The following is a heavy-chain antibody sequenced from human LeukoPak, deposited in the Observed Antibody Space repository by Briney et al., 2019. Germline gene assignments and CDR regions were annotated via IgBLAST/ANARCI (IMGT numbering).Heavy chain of an antibody. D-gene: IGHD4-23*01. CDR3: ARDSYGGNSINYYYYYMDV. CDR2: INPSGGRT. CDR1: GYTFTSYY. J-gene: IGHJ6*03. V-gene: IGHV1-46*01. Sequence: ASVKVSCKASGYTFTSYYMHWVRQAPGQGLEWMGIINPSGGRTSYAQKFQGRVTMTRDMSTSTVYMELSSLRSEDTAVYYCARDSYGGNSINYYYYYMDVWGKGTTVTVSS.